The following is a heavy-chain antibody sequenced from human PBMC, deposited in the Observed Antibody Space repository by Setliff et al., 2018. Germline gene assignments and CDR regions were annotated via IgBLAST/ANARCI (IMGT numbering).Heavy chain of an antibody. J-gene: IGHJ4*02. V-gene: IGHV3-23*01. CDR1: GFTLSSYA. CDR2: VIQVGSG. D-gene: IGHD1-26*01. CDR3: AKDRVNDGFWDFDA. Sequence: LRLSCAASGFTLSSYAMSWVRQVPGKGLEWVAGVIQVGSGVYADSVKGRSTIYRDNSKNSFFLQINNLRVEDTATYYCAKDRVNDGFWDFDAWGQGIVVTVSS.